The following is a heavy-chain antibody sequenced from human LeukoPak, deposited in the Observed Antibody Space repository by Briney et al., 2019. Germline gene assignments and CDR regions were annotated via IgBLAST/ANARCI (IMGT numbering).Heavy chain of an antibody. Sequence: GASVKVSCKASGYTFTGYYMHWVRQAPGQGLEWMGWINPNSGGTNYAQKFQGRVTMTRDTSISTAYMELSRLRSDDTAVYYCARGDHINWNPNPPDYWGQGTLVTVSS. D-gene: IGHD1-1*01. V-gene: IGHV1-2*02. CDR2: INPNSGGT. J-gene: IGHJ4*02. CDR1: GYTFTGYY. CDR3: ARGDHINWNPNPPDY.